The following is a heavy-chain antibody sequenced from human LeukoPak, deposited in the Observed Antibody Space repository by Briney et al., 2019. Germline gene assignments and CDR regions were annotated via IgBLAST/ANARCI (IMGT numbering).Heavy chain of an antibody. CDR2: INHSGST. D-gene: IGHD5-12*01. CDR1: GGSFSGYY. Sequence: PSETLSLTCAVYGGSFSGYYWSWIRQPPGKGLEWIGEINHSGSTNYNPSLKSRVTISVDTSKNQFSLKLSPVTAADTAVYYCARVRVATTKYYFDYWGQGTLVTVSS. J-gene: IGHJ4*02. CDR3: ARVRVATTKYYFDY. V-gene: IGHV4-34*01.